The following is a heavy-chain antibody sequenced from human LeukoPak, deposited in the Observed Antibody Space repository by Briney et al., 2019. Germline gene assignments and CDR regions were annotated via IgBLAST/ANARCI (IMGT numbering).Heavy chain of an antibody. CDR3: AWFGEFPNNWFDP. V-gene: IGHV1-24*01. CDR2: FDPEDGET. Sequence: ASVKVSCKVSGYTLTELSMHWVRQAPGKGLEWMGGFDPEDGETIYAQKFQGRVTMTEDTSTDTAYMELSSLRSEDTAVCYCAWFGEFPNNWFDPWGQGTLVTVSS. J-gene: IGHJ5*02. D-gene: IGHD3-10*01. CDR1: GYTLTELS.